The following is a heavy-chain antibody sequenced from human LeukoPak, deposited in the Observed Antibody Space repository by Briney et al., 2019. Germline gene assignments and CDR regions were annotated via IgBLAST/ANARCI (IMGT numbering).Heavy chain of an antibody. CDR3: ARDVGYYGSGNYGMDV. J-gene: IGHJ6*02. CDR1: GGSISSGDYY. V-gene: IGHV4-30-4*01. Sequence: PSETLSLTCTVSGGSISSGDYYWSWIRQPPGKGLEWIGYIYYSGSTYYNPSLKSRVTISVDTSKNQFSLKLSSVTAADTAVYYCARDVGYYGSGNYGMDVWGQGTTVTVSS. CDR2: IYYSGST. D-gene: IGHD3-10*01.